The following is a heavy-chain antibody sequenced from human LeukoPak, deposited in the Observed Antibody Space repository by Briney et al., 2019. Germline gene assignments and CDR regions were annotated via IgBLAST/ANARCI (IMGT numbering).Heavy chain of an antibody. J-gene: IGHJ4*01. CDR1: GYSFDSYW. Sequence: GESLKISCKGSGYSFDSYWIGWVRQMPGKGLEWVGIIFPRDSDTRYGPSFQDQVTISADKSSNTAYLRWNSLKASDTAMYYCARLPYTASSQNYWGLGTLVTVSS. CDR3: ARLPYTASSQNY. V-gene: IGHV5-51*01. CDR2: IFPRDSDT. D-gene: IGHD2-2*02.